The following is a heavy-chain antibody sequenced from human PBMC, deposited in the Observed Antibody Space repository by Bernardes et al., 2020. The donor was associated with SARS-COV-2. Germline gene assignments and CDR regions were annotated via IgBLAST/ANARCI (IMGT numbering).Heavy chain of an antibody. V-gene: IGHV3-21*06. CDR1: GFTFSSYS. CDR3: ARSVEWDYDILTGYPYNWFDP. J-gene: IGHJ5*02. CDR2: ISSSTSYI. Sequence: GGSLRLSCAASGFTFSSYSMNWVRQAPGKGLEWVSSISSSTSYIYYADSVKGRFTISRDNAKNSLYLQMNSLRAEDTAVYYCARSVEWDYDILTGYPYNWFDPWGQGTLVTVSS. D-gene: IGHD3-9*01.